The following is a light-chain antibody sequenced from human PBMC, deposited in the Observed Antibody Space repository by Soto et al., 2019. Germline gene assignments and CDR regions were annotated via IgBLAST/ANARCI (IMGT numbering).Light chain of an antibody. V-gene: IGKV3-20*01. Sequence: EIVLTQSPGTLSLSPGERATLSCRASERLSSVYLAWYQQRPGQPPRLLIYVASNRATSIPDRFSGSGSGTDFTLIINRLEPEDVAIYYCQQYGGSPRLTFGQGTRLEIK. CDR2: VAS. J-gene: IGKJ5*01. CDR1: ERLSSVY. CDR3: QQYGGSPRLT.